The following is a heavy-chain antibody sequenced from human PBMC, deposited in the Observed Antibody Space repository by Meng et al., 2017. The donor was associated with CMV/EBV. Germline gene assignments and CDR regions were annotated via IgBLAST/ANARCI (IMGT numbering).Heavy chain of an antibody. CDR2: ISAYNGNT. CDR3: ARDLIAVRPGWFDP. CDR1: GYTFTTYG. Sequence: ASGYTFTTYGISWVRQAPGQGLEWMGWISAYNGNTNYVQRIQGRVTMTTDTSRSTAYMELRSLRYDDTAVYYCARDLIAVRPGWFDPWGQGTLVTVSS. D-gene: IGHD6-6*01. J-gene: IGHJ5*02. V-gene: IGHV1-18*01.